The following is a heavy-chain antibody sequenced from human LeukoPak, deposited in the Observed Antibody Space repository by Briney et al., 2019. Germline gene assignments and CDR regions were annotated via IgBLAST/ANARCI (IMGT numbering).Heavy chain of an antibody. Sequence: GGSLRLSCAASGFTFSSYSMNWVRQAPGKGLEWVSSISSSSYIYYADSVKGRFTISRDNAKNSLYLQMNSLRAEDTAVYYCARDQVVPAAKDYYYYYGMDVWGQGTTVTVSS. CDR2: ISSSSYI. J-gene: IGHJ6*02. CDR3: ARDQVVPAAKDYYYYYGMDV. D-gene: IGHD2-2*01. CDR1: GFTFSSYS. V-gene: IGHV3-21*01.